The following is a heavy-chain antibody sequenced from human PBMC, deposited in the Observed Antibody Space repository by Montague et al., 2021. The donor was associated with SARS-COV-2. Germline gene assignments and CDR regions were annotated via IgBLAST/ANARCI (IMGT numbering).Heavy chain of an antibody. J-gene: IGHJ6*02. V-gene: IGHV3-53*01. CDR1: GLTVSTNY. CDR3: ARVDRRTSKWSYGLDV. CDR2: IYSGGST. D-gene: IGHD2-2*01. Sequence: SLRVSCAASGLTVSTNYLTWVRQAPGRGLEWVSVIYSGGSTYYEDSVKGRFTVSRDNSKNTVYLQMNSLRVEDTAIYYCARVDRRTSKWSYGLDVWGPGTPVTVSS.